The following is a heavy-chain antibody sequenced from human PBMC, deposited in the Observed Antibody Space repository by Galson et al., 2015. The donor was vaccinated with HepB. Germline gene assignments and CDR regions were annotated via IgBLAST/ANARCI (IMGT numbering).Heavy chain of an antibody. CDR2: IIPILGIA. D-gene: IGHD3-22*01. J-gene: IGHJ5*02. CDR1: GGTFSSYT. Sequence: SVKVSCKASGGTFSSYTISWVRQAPGQGLEWMGRIIPILGIANYAQKFQGRVTITADKSTSTAYMELSSLRSEDTAVYYCASQVYYDSSGNWFDPWGQGTLVTVSS. V-gene: IGHV1-69*02. CDR3: ASQVYYDSSGNWFDP.